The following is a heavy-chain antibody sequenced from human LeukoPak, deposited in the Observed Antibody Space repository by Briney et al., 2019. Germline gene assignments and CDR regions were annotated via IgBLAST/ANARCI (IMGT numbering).Heavy chain of an antibody. V-gene: IGHV4-59*12. CDR2: IYYSGST. Sequence: PSETLSLTCTVSGGSISSYYWSWIRQPPGKGLEWIGYIYYSGSTNYNPSLKSRVTISVDTSKNQFSLKLSSVTAADTAVYYCARRPMVRGPFDYWGQGTLVTVSS. J-gene: IGHJ4*02. D-gene: IGHD3-10*01. CDR1: GGSISSYY. CDR3: ARRPMVRGPFDY.